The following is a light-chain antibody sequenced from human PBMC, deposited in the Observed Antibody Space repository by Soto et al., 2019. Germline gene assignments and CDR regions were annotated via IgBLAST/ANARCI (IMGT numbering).Light chain of an antibody. V-gene: IGKV1-27*01. J-gene: IGKJ1*01. CDR3: QKYNGTPRT. CDR1: QDISGH. Sequence: DIQVTQSPSSLSASVGDRVTITCRASQDISGHLAWYQQKPGKVPKLLIYEASTLQSRVPSRFSASGSGTDFTLTISILQPEDVATYYCQKYNGTPRTFGQGTKVELK. CDR2: EAS.